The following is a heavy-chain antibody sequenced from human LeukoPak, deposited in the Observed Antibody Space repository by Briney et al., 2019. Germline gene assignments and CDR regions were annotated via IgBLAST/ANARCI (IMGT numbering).Heavy chain of an antibody. CDR3: ARDSPGYDILTGSRTGAFDY. J-gene: IGHJ4*02. D-gene: IGHD3-9*01. V-gene: IGHV3-48*03. CDR1: GFTFSSYE. CDR2: ISSSGSTI. Sequence: GRSLRLSCAASGFTFSSYEMNWVRQAPGKGLEWVSYISSSGSTIYYADSVKGRFTISRDNAKNSLYLQMNSLRAEDTAVYYCARDSPGYDILTGSRTGAFDYWGQGTLVTVSS.